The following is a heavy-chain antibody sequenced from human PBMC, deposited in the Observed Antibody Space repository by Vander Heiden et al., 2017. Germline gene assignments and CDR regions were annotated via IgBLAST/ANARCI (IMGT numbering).Heavy chain of an antibody. D-gene: IGHD3-3*01. Sequence: EVQLLESGGGLVQPGGSLRLSCAASGFTFSSSAMSWVRQAPGKGLEWVSAISGRGGSTYYADSVKGRFTISRDNSKNTLYLKMNSLRAGDTAVYYCAKDLYYGEYWGQGTLVTVSS. V-gene: IGHV3-23*01. CDR1: GFTFSSSA. CDR2: ISGRGGST. CDR3: AKDLYYGEY. J-gene: IGHJ4*02.